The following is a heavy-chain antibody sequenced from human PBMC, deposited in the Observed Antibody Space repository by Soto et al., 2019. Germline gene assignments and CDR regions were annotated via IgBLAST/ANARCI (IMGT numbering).Heavy chain of an antibody. V-gene: IGHV3-33*01. D-gene: IGHD6-19*01. CDR3: ARDLGSGWYFGWEVGGMDV. J-gene: IGHJ6*02. Sequence: PGGSLRLSCAASGFTFSSYGMHWVRQAPGKGLEWVAVIWYDGSNKYYADSVKGRFTISRDNSKNTLYLQMNSLRAEDTAVYYCARDLGSGWYFGWEVGGMDVWGQGTTVTVSS. CDR1: GFTFSSYG. CDR2: IWYDGSNK.